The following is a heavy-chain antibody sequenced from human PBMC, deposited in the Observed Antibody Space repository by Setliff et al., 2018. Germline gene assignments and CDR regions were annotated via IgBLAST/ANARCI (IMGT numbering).Heavy chain of an antibody. CDR2: MNPNSGNT. J-gene: IGHJ6*03. V-gene: IGHV1-8*03. CDR3: ARGLGSYYYYYMDV. Sequence: PAASVKVSCKASGYTFTSYDINWVRQATGQGLEWMGWMNPNSGNTGYAQKFQGRVTITRNTSISTAYMELSSLRSEDTAVYYCARGLGSYYYYYMDVWGKGTTVTVSS. CDR1: GYTFTSYD. D-gene: IGHD7-27*01.